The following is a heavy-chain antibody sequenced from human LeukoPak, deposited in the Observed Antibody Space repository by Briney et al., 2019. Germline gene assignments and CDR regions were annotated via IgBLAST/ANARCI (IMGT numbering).Heavy chain of an antibody. Sequence: PAGGSLRLSCAASGFTFSTYWMHWVRQAPGKGLVWASRISRDGSRTTYADSVKGRFTISRDNAKNTLYLQMNSLRAEDTAVYYCVGDYYDSSGYYPDYWGQGTLVTVSS. D-gene: IGHD3-22*01. CDR3: VGDYYDSSGYYPDY. V-gene: IGHV3-74*01. CDR1: GFTFSTYW. J-gene: IGHJ4*02. CDR2: ISRDGSRT.